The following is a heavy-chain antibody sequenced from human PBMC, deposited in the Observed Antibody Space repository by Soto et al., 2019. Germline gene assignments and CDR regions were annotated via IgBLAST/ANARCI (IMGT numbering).Heavy chain of an antibody. Sequence: QVQLQESGPGVVKTSQTLSLTCTVSGGSIRRRGYYWSWIRHRPGEGLQWIGFFYYSGITDYNPSLRSRVVISADTSNNQVFLQLSSVTAADTAVYYCASSGAREGDWFDPWGQGTLVTVSS. D-gene: IGHD3-16*01. CDR2: FYYSGIT. J-gene: IGHJ5*02. V-gene: IGHV4-31*03. CDR1: GGSIRRRGYY. CDR3: ASSGAREGDWFDP.